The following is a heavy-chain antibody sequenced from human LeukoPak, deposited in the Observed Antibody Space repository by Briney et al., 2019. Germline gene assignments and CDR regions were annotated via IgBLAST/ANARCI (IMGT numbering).Heavy chain of an antibody. J-gene: IGHJ5*02. CDR3: ARRPKLQRDFWFDP. D-gene: IGHD1-1*01. Sequence: KPSETLSLTCTVSGGSISSSSYYWGWIRQPPGKGLEWIGSIYYSGSTYYNPSLKSRVTISVDTSKNQFSLKLSPVTAADTAVYYCARRPKLQRDFWFDPWGQGTLVTVSS. CDR1: GGSISSSSYY. CDR2: IYYSGST. V-gene: IGHV4-39*01.